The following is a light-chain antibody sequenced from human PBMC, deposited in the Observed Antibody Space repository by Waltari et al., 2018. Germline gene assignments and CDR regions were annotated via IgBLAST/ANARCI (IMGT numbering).Light chain of an antibody. J-gene: IGKJ4*01. CDR2: NVS. CDR1: QTLLHSDGNTL. CDR3: MQGVHLPVT. V-gene: IGKV2-29*02. Sequence: VMTQTPRTLSVTPGQPASISCKSSQTLLHSDGNTLLSWFMQKPGHAPQRLIYNVSSRVSGVPDRFSGSGSGTDFTLKISRVEAEDAGVYYCMQGVHLPVTFGRGTKVE.